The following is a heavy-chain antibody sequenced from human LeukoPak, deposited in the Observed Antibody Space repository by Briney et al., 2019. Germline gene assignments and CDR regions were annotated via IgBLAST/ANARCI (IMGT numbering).Heavy chain of an antibody. CDR1: GGSFSGYY. CDR2: INHSGST. J-gene: IGHJ3*02. V-gene: IGHV4-34*01. D-gene: IGHD6-19*01. Sequence: PSETLSLTYAVYGGSFSGYYWSWIRQPPGKGLEWIGEINHSGSTNYNPSLKSRVTISVDTSKNQFSLKLSSVTAADTAVYYCARFGAGSSGWYRRYAFDIWGQGTMVTVSS. CDR3: ARFGAGSSGWYRRYAFDI.